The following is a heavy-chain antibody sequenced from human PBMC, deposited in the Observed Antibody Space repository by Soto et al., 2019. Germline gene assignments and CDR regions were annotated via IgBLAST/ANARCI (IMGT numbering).Heavy chain of an antibody. V-gene: IGHV6-1*01. J-gene: IGHJ4*02. CDR1: GDSVSSNSAA. D-gene: IGHD6-19*01. Sequence: SQTLSLTCAISGDSVSSNSAAGNCIIHSPSSGLEWLGRTYYRSKWYNDYAVSVKSRITIKPDTSKNHFSLQLNSVTPEDTAVYYCARLAPGGSGGGGDYWGQGTLVTVSS. CDR3: ARLAPGGSGGGGDY. CDR2: TYYRSKWYN.